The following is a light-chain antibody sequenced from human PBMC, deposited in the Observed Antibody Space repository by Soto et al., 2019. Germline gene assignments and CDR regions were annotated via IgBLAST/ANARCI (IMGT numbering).Light chain of an antibody. J-gene: IGKJ2*01. V-gene: IGKV3-20*01. CDR3: QQYGTSPHT. CDR1: QSVNSNY. Sequence: EIVLTQSPGTLSLSPGERATLSCRASQSVNSNYLAWYQQKPGQVPRPLIYGASIRAAGVPYRLSGSGSGTDFPLTISRMEHEDYEVYYCQQYGTSPHTFGQGTKLEIK. CDR2: GAS.